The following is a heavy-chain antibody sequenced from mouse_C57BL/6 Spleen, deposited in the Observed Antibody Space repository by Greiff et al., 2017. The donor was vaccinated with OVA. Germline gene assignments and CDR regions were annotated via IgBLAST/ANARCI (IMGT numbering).Heavy chain of an antibody. CDR1: GYTFTSYW. Sequence: QVHVKQPGTELVKPGASVKLSCKASGYTFTSYWMHWVKRRPGQGLEWIGNINPSNGGTNYNEKFKSKATLTVDKSSSTAYMQLSSLTSEDSAVYYCARREGEYALAMDYWGQGTSVTVSS. J-gene: IGHJ4*01. CDR2: INPSNGGT. V-gene: IGHV1-53*01. CDR3: ARREGEYALAMDY. D-gene: IGHD5-2*01.